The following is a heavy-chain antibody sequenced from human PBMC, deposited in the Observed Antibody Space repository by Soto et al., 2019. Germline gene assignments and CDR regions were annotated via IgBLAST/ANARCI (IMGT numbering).Heavy chain of an antibody. CDR3: VRHQGAPMTGYYGY. Sequence: GGSLRLSCAASGFTFSSYGMHWVRQAPGKGLEWVAVIWYDGSNKYYADSVKGRFTISRDNSKNTLCLQMNSLRAEDTAVYYCVRHQGAPMTGYYGYWGQGTLVTVYS. J-gene: IGHJ4*02. V-gene: IGHV3-33*01. D-gene: IGHD3-9*01. CDR1: GFTFSSYG. CDR2: IWYDGSNK.